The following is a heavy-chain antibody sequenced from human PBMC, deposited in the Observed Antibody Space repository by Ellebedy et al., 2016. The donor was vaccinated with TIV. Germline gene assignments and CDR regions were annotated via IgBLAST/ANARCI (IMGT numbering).Heavy chain of an antibody. CDR3: ARDIVATISSVGYYYYYGMDV. J-gene: IGHJ6*02. CDR2: INPSGGST. CDR1: GYTFTSYY. Sequence: AASVKVSCKASGYTFTSYYMHWVRQAPGQGLEWMGIINPSGGSTSYAQTFQGRVTMTRDTSTSTVYMELNSLRSEDTAVYYCARDIVATISSVGYYYYYGMDVWGQGTTVTVSS. D-gene: IGHD5-12*01. V-gene: IGHV1-46*01.